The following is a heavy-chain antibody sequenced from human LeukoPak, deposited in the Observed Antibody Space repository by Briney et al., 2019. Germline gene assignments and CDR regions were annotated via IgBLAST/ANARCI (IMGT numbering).Heavy chain of an antibody. CDR3: AGSERHSGYGGSRFDY. J-gene: IGHJ4*02. Sequence: GGSLRLSCAASGFTVSSNYMTWVRQAPGKGLEWVSSLDSGGNTYYADSVKGRFSLSRDNSKNTLYLQMTSLRAEDTAVYYCAGSERHSGYGGSRFDYWGQGTLVPVSS. CDR2: LDSGGNT. D-gene: IGHD5-12*01. V-gene: IGHV3-66*01. CDR1: GFTVSSNY.